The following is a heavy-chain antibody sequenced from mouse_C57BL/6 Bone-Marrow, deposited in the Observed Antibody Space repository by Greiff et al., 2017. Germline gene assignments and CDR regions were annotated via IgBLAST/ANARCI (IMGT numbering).Heavy chain of an antibody. CDR2: IYPGSGST. CDR1: GYTFTSYW. D-gene: IGHD2-1*01. CDR3: AGWVAFYYGNYVGAMDY. V-gene: IGHV1-55*01. Sequence: QVQLQQPGAELVKPGASVKMSCKASGYTFTSYWITWVKQRPGQGLEWIGDIYPGSGSTNYTEKFKSKATLTVDTSSSTAYMQLSSLTSEDSAVYYCAGWVAFYYGNYVGAMDYWGQGTSVTVSS. J-gene: IGHJ4*01.